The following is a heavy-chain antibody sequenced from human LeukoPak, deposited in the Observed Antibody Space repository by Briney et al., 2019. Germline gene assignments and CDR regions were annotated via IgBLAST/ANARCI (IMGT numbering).Heavy chain of an antibody. Sequence: PSETLSLTCTVSGYSITSGYYWGWIRPPPGKGLEWIGILYHSGSTYYNPSLKTRVILSVDTSKNQFSLNLSSVPAADTAVYYCARVPHSVGYFDLWGRGTLVTVSS. CDR1: GYSITSGYY. J-gene: IGHJ2*01. V-gene: IGHV4-38-2*02. CDR2: LYHSGST. D-gene: IGHD5/OR15-5a*01. CDR3: ARVPHSVGYFDL.